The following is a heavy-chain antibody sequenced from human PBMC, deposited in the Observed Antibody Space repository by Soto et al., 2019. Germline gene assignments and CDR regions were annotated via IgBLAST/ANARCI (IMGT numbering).Heavy chain of an antibody. J-gene: IGHJ5*02. CDR2: TYSRSKWYN. CDR3: AKGDNLGPKTGYAFDP. Sequence: SQTLSLTCGISGYSVSSNTASWNWVRQSPSRGLEWLGRTYSRSKWYNDYAVSVKSRIIINPDPSKNQFSLQLNSVTPEDTAVYYCAKGDNLGPKTGYAFDPWGQGILVTVSS. CDR1: GYSVSSNTAS. D-gene: IGHD5-12*01. V-gene: IGHV6-1*01.